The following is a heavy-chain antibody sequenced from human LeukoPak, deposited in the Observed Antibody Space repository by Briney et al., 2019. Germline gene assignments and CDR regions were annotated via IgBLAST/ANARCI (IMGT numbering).Heavy chain of an antibody. J-gene: IGHJ6*04. Sequence: GGSLRLSCAVSGFTFSSYEMNWVRQAPGKGMEWVSYISSSGSTIYYADSVKGRFTISRDNAKNSLYLQMNSLRAEDTAVYYCARAGDYCSGGSCHSGYTYGMDVWGKGTTVTVSS. V-gene: IGHV3-48*03. CDR2: ISSSGSTI. D-gene: IGHD2-15*01. CDR3: ARAGDYCSGGSCHSGYTYGMDV. CDR1: GFTFSSYE.